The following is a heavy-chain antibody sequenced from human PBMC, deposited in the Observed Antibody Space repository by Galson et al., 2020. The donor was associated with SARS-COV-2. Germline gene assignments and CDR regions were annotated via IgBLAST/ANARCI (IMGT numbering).Heavy chain of an antibody. J-gene: IGHJ6*02. V-gene: IGHV1-2*02. D-gene: IGHD3-10*01. CDR2: INPNSGGP. CDR3: ARVGYYGSGSHYYYYYGMDV. Sequence: ASVKVSCKASRYTFTGYYMHWVPQAPGQGLDWLAWINPNSGGPHYAQKSQGRVTQSRDTSTSTAYMALSRLRSDDTAVYYCARVGYYGSGSHYYYYYGMDVWGQGTTVTVSS. CDR1: RYTFTGYY.